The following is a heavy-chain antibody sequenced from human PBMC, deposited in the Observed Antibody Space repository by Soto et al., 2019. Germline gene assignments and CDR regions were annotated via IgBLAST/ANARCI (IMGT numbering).Heavy chain of an antibody. V-gene: IGHV3-23*01. D-gene: IGHD2-2*01. CDR1: GFTFSSYA. Sequence: LRLSCAASGFTFSSYAMSWVRQAPGKGLEWVSGISYSGGSTYYADSVKGRFTISRDNSKNTLHLQMNSLRAEDTAVYYCAKDRARGYCTSTSCYGDSYYYMDVWGKGTTVTVSS. CDR2: ISYSGGST. CDR3: AKDRARGYCTSTSCYGDSYYYMDV. J-gene: IGHJ6*03.